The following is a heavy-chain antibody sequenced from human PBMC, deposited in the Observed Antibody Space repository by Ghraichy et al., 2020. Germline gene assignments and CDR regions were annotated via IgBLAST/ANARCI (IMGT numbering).Heavy chain of an antibody. V-gene: IGHV3-30*09. CDR3: ARAQRVGTGYSGGWSGLVPFDI. J-gene: IGHJ3*02. D-gene: IGHD6-19*01. CDR2: ISYDGSNI. CDR1: GFTFSTYA. Sequence: GGSLRRSCSASGFTFSTYAMHWVRQAPGKGLEWLAVISYDGSNINYADSVKGRFAISRDNSKTTLYLQMDRLRVEDTAVYYCARAQRVGTGYSGGWSGLVPFDIWGQGTMVTVSS.